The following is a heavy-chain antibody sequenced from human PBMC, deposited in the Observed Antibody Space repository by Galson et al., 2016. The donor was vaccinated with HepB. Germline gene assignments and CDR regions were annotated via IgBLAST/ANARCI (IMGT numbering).Heavy chain of an antibody. CDR3: ARGLGRIPIFRVTDSKFLDY. CDR1: GGPVRVYN. CDR2: INDRGTT. D-gene: IGHD3-3*01. Sequence: SETLSLTCAVYGGPVRVYNWTWIRQSPGQGLEWIGDINDRGTTNYNPSLASRVPILGDTSKSQLSLKLSSVTAADTAVYYCARGLGRIPIFRVTDSKFLDYWGQGTLVTVSS. V-gene: IGHV4-34*01. J-gene: IGHJ4*02.